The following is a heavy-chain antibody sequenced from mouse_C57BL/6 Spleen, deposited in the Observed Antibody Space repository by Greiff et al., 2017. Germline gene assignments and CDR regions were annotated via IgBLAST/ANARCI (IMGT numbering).Heavy chain of an antibody. D-gene: IGHD4-1*01. CDR3: TAELDWYFDV. CDR1: GFTFSNYW. Sequence: EVKLVESGGGLVQPGGSMKLSCVASGFTFSNYWMNWVRQSPEKGLEWVAQIRLKSDNYATHYAESVKGRFTISRDDSKSSVYLQMNNLRAEDTGIYYCTAELDWYFDVWGTGTTVTVSS. CDR2: IRLKSDNYAT. V-gene: IGHV6-3*01. J-gene: IGHJ1*03.